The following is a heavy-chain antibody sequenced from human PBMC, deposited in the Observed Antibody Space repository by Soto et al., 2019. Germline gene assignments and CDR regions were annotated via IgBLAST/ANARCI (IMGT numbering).Heavy chain of an antibody. CDR1: GFTFSSYS. CDR3: ARENYGDYLNWFDP. CDR2: ISSSSSTI. J-gene: IGHJ5*02. Sequence: EVQLVESGGGLVQPGGSLRLSCAASGFTFSSYSMNWVRQAPGTGLEWVSYISSSSSTIYYADSVKGRFTISSDNAKNSLYLQRNSLRDEDTAGYYCARENYGDYLNWFDPWGQGTLVTVCS. D-gene: IGHD4-17*01. V-gene: IGHV3-48*02.